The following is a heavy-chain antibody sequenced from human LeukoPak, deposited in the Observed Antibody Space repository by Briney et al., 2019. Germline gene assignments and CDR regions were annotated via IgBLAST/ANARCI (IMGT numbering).Heavy chain of an antibody. Sequence: PGGSLRLSCAASGFTFSSYSMNWVRQAPGKGLEWVSSISCSSSYIYYADSVKGRFTISRDNAKNSLYLQMNSLRAEDTAVYYCARDVAGTTLGGHDYWGQGTLVTVSS. D-gene: IGHD1-7*01. J-gene: IGHJ4*02. CDR3: ARDVAGTTLGGHDY. V-gene: IGHV3-21*01. CDR2: ISCSSSYI. CDR1: GFTFSSYS.